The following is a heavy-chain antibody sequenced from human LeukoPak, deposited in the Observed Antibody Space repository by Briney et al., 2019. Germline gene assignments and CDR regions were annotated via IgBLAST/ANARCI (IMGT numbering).Heavy chain of an antibody. Sequence: GSLRLSCAASGFTFRRYGMTWVRQAPGKGLEWVSAINYSGGTTYYADSVKGRFTISRDNSKNTLYLQMNSLRAEDTAAYYCTKSDGYGLIRICGRGTMVTVSS. V-gene: IGHV3-23*01. CDR1: GFTFRRYG. CDR2: INYSGGTT. CDR3: TKSDGYGLIRI. J-gene: IGHJ3*02. D-gene: IGHD3-10*01.